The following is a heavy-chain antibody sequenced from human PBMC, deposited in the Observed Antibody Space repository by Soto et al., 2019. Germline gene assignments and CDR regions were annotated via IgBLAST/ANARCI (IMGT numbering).Heavy chain of an antibody. CDR3: AGRNSLASVSLNFRELSNYKWIDP. J-gene: IGHJ5*02. Sequence: QLQLQKSGPGLVKPSETLSLTCTVSGDSITNSNYYWGWFRQPPGKGLEWIASIYYIGSTYYNPSLKSRVTISVDTSNNQFSLNLNSVTASDTAVYYCAGRNSLASVSLNFRELSNYKWIDPWGPGTLVTVSS. D-gene: IGHD3-16*02. CDR1: GDSITNSNYY. CDR2: IYYIGST. V-gene: IGHV4-39*01.